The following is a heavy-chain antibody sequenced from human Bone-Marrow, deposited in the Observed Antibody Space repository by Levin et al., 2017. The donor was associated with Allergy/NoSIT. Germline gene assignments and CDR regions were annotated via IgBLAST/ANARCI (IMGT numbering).Heavy chain of an antibody. CDR1: GFYFSSYA. V-gene: IGHV3-30*04. CDR3: ARRRSGVVFSEDAFDI. Sequence: AGESLKISCAASGFYFSSYAIHWVRQAPGKGLEWVTVISHDATEKYYTDSAKGRFTISRDNSKNTLYLQMNSLTIEDTAVYYCARRRSGVVFSEDAFDIWGQGTMVTVSS. D-gene: IGHD3-10*01. CDR2: ISHDATEK. J-gene: IGHJ3*02.